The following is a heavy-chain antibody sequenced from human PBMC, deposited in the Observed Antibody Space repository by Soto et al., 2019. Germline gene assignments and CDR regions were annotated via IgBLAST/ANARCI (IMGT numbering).Heavy chain of an antibody. CDR1: GGSISSSSYY. CDR2: IYYSGST. V-gene: IGHV4-39*01. CDR3: ARFLGDYYYYYGMDV. D-gene: IGHD3-3*01. J-gene: IGHJ6*02. Sequence: SETLSLTCTVSGGSISSSSYYWGWIRQPPGKGLEWIGSIYYSGSTYYNPSLKSRVTISVDTSKNQFSLKLNSVTAADTAVYYCARFLGDYYYYYGMDVWGQGTTVTVSS.